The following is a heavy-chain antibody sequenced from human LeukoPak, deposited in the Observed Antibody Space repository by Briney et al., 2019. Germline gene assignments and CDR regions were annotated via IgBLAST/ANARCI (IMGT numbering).Heavy chain of an antibody. V-gene: IGHV4-59*01. CDR2: ISYLGNT. J-gene: IGHJ4*02. Sequence: SETLSLTCTVSGGSISSYYWNWIRQPPGKGLEWIGYISYLGNTNYSPSLKSRITMSVDTSNTQFSLRLNSVTAADTAVYYCASYALGWYKIDFWGQGVLVTVFS. CDR3: ASYALGWYKIDF. D-gene: IGHD6-19*01. CDR1: GGSISSYY.